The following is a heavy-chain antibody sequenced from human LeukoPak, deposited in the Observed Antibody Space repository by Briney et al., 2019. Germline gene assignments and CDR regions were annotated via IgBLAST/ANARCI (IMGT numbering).Heavy chain of an antibody. CDR3: AKKTSYCDGDCYPYYFDH. D-gene: IGHD2-21*02. CDR2: ISGSGGST. Sequence: GGSLRLSCAASGFAFNSYTMGWVRQAPGKGLEWVSSISGSGGSTCYADSVKGRFTISRDNSKSTLYLQMNSLRAEDTAVYYCAKKTSYCDGDCYPYYFDHWGQGTLVTVSS. J-gene: IGHJ4*02. V-gene: IGHV3-23*01. CDR1: GFAFNSYT.